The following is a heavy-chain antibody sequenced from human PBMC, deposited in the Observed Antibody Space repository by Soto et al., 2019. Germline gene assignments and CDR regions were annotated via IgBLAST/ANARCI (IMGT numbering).Heavy chain of an antibody. Sequence: APGKVSWKASGYTFTGYGIKWGRQATGQGLEWMGWMNPNSGNTGYAQKFQGRVTMTRNTSISTAYMELSSLRSEDTAVYYCAREGVRGMAVWGQGTTVTVSS. CDR1: GYTFTGYG. V-gene: IGHV1-8*01. CDR3: AREGVRGMAV. J-gene: IGHJ6*02. D-gene: IGHD3-16*01. CDR2: MNPNSGNT.